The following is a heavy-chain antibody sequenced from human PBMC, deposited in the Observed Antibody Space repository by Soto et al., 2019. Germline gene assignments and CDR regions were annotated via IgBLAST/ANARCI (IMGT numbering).Heavy chain of an antibody. CDR1: GFTFSSYG. D-gene: IGHD6-6*01. CDR3: AKDSRPPGDYFDY. J-gene: IGHJ4*02. Sequence: QVQLVESGGGVVQPGRSLRLSCAASGFTFSSYGMHWVRQAPGKGLEWVAVISYDGSNKYYADSVKGRFTISRDNSKNTLYLQMNRLRAEDTAVYYCAKDSRPPGDYFDYWGQGTLVTVSS. CDR2: ISYDGSNK. V-gene: IGHV3-30*18.